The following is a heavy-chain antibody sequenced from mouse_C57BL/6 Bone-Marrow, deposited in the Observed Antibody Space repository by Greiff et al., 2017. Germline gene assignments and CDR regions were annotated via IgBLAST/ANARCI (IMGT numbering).Heavy chain of an antibody. J-gene: IGHJ2*01. CDR1: GYTFTSYW. Sequence: VQLQQPGAELVKPGASVKMSCKASGYTFTSYWITWVKQRPGQGLEWIGDIYPGSGSTNYNEKFKSKATLTVDTSSSTAYMQLSSLTSEDSAVYYCARGSSSYDYFDYWGQGTTLTVSS. V-gene: IGHV1-55*01. CDR2: IYPGSGST. D-gene: IGHD1-1*01. CDR3: ARGSSSYDYFDY.